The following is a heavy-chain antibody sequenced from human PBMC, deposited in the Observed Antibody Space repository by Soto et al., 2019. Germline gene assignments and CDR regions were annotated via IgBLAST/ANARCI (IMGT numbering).Heavy chain of an antibody. CDR3: ARDVYEILGRVVRRLDS. D-gene: IGHD2-8*01. V-gene: IGHV3-7*03. CDR2: LKRDGRER. Sequence: GGSLSLSCAASGFTFGDYWMTWVRQAPGKGLEWVANLKRDGRERYYVDSVKGRFSVSRDNAKNSLYLQMNNLRPEDTAVYYCARDVYEILGRVVRRLDSWGQGTLVTVSS. J-gene: IGHJ4*02. CDR1: GFTFGDYW.